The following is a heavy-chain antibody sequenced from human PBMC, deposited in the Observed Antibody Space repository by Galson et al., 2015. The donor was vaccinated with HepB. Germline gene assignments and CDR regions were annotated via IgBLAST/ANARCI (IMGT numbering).Heavy chain of an antibody. D-gene: IGHD3-16*01. CDR3: AKALKGGLDV. CDR1: GFTFTTYA. V-gene: IGHV3-23*01. Sequence: SLRLSCAASGFTFTTYALSWVRQAPGKGLEWVSGFSGSGSNTYYADSVKGRFTSSRDNSKNRLYLQMNCLRAEDTAVYYCAKALKGGLDVWGQGTTVTVSS. CDR2: FSGSGSNT. J-gene: IGHJ6*02.